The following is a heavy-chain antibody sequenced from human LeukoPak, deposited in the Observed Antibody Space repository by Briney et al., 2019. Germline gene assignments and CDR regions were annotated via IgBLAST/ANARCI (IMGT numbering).Heavy chain of an antibody. Sequence: SETLSLTCAVYGGSFSGYYWSWIRQPPGKGLEWIGEINHSGSTNYNPSLKSRVTISVDTSKNQFSLKLSSVTAADTAVYYCARAAPKIRYCSSTSCYRYFDYWGQGTLVTVS. CDR3: ARAAPKIRYCSSTSCYRYFDY. D-gene: IGHD2-2*01. V-gene: IGHV4-34*01. J-gene: IGHJ4*02. CDR1: GGSFSGYY. CDR2: INHSGST.